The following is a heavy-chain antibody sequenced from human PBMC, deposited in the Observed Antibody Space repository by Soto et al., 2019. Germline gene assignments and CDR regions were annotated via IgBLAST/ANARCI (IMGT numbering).Heavy chain of an antibody. Sequence: QVRLIQSGPEMMQPGASVRVSCTASGFTALSYAFHWVRQAPGQGPEWLGWLNGGVDGTSYSQRFQGRVTISRDTSANTVYLEVNALTSEDTAVYYCAREVKGVTSFDYWGQGTLVTVSS. CDR1: GFTALSYA. J-gene: IGHJ4*02. CDR2: LNGGVDGT. D-gene: IGHD3-10*01. V-gene: IGHV1-3*01. CDR3: AREVKGVTSFDY.